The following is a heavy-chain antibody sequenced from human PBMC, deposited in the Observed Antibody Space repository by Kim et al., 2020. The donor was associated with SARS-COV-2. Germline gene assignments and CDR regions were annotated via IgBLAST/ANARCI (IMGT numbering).Heavy chain of an antibody. V-gene: IGHV4-31*03. D-gene: IGHD5-12*01. CDR2: IYYSGST. J-gene: IGHJ6*02. CDR1: GGSISSGGYY. Sequence: TLSLTCTVSGGSISSGGYYWSWIRQHPGKGLEWIGYIYYSGSTYYNPSLKSRVTISVDRSKNQFSLKLSSVTAADTAVYYCARENVDIVAATYYYYGMAVWGPGATVTVSS. CDR3: ARENVDIVAATYYYYGMAV.